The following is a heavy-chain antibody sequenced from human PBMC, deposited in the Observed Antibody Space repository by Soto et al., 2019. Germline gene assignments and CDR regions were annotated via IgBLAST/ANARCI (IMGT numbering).Heavy chain of an antibody. D-gene: IGHD3-9*01. Sequence: ASVKVSCKASGYTFTRYAIHWVRQAPGQRLEWMGWINAGNGDTRYSQEFQGRVTFTRDTSANTAYMELSSLKSEDTAVYYCARVSGGAPRGYFDGGGRGPRVPVPS. V-gene: IGHV1-3*01. CDR2: INAGNGDT. J-gene: IGHJ2*01. CDR3: ARVSGGAPRGYFDG. CDR1: GYTFTRYA.